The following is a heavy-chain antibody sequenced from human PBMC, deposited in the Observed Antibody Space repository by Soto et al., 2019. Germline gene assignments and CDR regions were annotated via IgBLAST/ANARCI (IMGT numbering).Heavy chain of an antibody. CDR3: ARRGNYDFWSGYYQYYFDY. Sequence: ASVKVSCKASGSTFTSYAMHWVRQAPGQRLEWMGCINAGNGNTKYSQKFQGRVTITRDTSASTAYMELSSLRSEDTAVYYCARRGNYDFWSGYYQYYFDYWGQGTLVTVSS. CDR1: GSTFTSYA. V-gene: IGHV1-3*01. CDR2: INAGNGNT. J-gene: IGHJ4*02. D-gene: IGHD3-3*01.